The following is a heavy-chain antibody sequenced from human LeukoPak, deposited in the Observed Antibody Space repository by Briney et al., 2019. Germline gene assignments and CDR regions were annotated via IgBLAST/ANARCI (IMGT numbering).Heavy chain of an antibody. V-gene: IGHV3-48*03. CDR2: ISSSGSTI. CDR1: GFTFSSYE. CDR3: ARKQDYGDMGLDY. Sequence: PGGSLRLSCAASGFTFSSYEMNWVRQAPGKGLEWVSYISSSGSTIYYADSVKGRFTISRDNAKNSLYLQMNSLRVEDTAVYYCARKQDYGDMGLDYWGRGTLVTVSS. D-gene: IGHD4-17*01. J-gene: IGHJ4*02.